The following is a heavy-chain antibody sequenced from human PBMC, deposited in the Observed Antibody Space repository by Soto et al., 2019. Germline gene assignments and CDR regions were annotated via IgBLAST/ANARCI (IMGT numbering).Heavy chain of an antibody. CDR3: ARDPGGNYYFDY. CDR2: IYNSGST. J-gene: IGHJ4*02. CDR1: GGSISNYY. V-gene: IGHV4-59*01. Sequence: SETLSLTCTVSGGSISNYYWSWIRQPPGKGLEYIGYIYNSGSTDYNPSLKSRVTISVDTSKNQFSLKLSSVTAADTAVYYCARDPGGNYYFDYWGQGTLVTVS.